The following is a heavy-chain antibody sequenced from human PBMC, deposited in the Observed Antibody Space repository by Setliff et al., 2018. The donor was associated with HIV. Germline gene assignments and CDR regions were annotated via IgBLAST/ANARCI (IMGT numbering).Heavy chain of an antibody. Sequence: PGGSLRLSCAASGFAVSSNYMSWVRQAPGKGLEWVSVIYSGVSGSYYADSVKGRFTISRDDSKNTLYLQMNSLRAEDTAVYYCVKGRGYTGYDWDYWGQGTLVTVSS. CDR1: GFAVSSNY. D-gene: IGHD5-12*01. CDR2: IYSGVSGS. V-gene: IGHV3-23*03. CDR3: VKGRGYTGYDWDY. J-gene: IGHJ4*02.